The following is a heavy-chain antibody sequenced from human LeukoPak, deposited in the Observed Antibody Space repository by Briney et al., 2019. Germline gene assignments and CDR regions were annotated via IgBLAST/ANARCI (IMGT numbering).Heavy chain of an antibody. CDR3: ATLYYYDSSGFDY. J-gene: IGHJ4*02. CDR1: GYTFTSYD. Sequence: ASVKVSCKASGYTFTSYDINWVRQATGQGLEWMGWMNPNSGNTGYAQKFQGRVTMTRNTSISTAYMELSSLRSEVTAVYYCATLYYYDSSGFDYWGQGTLVTVSS. V-gene: IGHV1-8*01. CDR2: MNPNSGNT. D-gene: IGHD3-22*01.